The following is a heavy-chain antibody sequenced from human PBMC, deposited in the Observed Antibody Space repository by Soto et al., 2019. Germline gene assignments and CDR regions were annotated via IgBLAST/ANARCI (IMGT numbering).Heavy chain of an antibody. CDR3: ARMVNAFDM. D-gene: IGHD5-18*01. Sequence: WETLSLTCTVSGASIRSYYWSWIRQPPGKGLEWIGYIYYSGSTNYNPSLKSRVTISVDTSRNHLSLKVTSVSAAHTAVYYCARMVNAFDMWGQGTMVTVSS. CDR1: GASIRSYY. V-gene: IGHV4-59*01. CDR2: IYYSGST. J-gene: IGHJ3*02.